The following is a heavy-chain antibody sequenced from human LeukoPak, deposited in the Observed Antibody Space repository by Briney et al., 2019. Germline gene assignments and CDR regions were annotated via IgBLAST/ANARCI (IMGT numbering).Heavy chain of an antibody. CDR1: GFTFSSYW. V-gene: IGHV3-74*03. D-gene: IGHD2-2*01. CDR2: INTDGSTT. Sequence: PGGSLRLSCAASGFTFSSYWMHWVRQAPGKGLVWVSRINTDGSTTTYADSVKGRFTISRDNAKNTLYLQMKSLRAEDTAVYDCAREPGYCSSTSCYRPKDYWGQGTLVTVSS. J-gene: IGHJ4*01. CDR3: AREPGYCSSTSCYRPKDY.